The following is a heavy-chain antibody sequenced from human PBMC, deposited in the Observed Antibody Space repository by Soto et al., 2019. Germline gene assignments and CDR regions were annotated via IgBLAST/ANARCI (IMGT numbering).Heavy chain of an antibody. CDR3: ARVHVMVVAGSTFDY. CDR2: ISSGGTT. D-gene: IGHD6-19*01. Sequence: PSETLSLTCAVSGGSISGSYYYWGWLRQSPGKGPEWIGYISSGGTTYYNPSLKSRITISVDTSNNQFSLKLTSVTAADTAVYYCARVHVMVVAGSTFDYWGHGTLVTVSS. CDR1: GGSISGSYYY. V-gene: IGHV4-39*07. J-gene: IGHJ4*01.